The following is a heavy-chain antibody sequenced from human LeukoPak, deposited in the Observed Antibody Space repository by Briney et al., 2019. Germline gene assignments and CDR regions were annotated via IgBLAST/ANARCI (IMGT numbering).Heavy chain of an antibody. V-gene: IGHV3-23*01. Sequence: GVSLRLSCAASGFTFSSYAMSWVRQAPGKGLEWVSALSGSGGSTYYADSVKGRFTIYRDNSKNTLYLQMNSLRAEDAAVYYCAKTRRVGAQGDYWGQGTLVTVSS. CDR1: GFTFSSYA. D-gene: IGHD1-26*01. CDR2: LSGSGGST. CDR3: AKTRRVGAQGDY. J-gene: IGHJ4*02.